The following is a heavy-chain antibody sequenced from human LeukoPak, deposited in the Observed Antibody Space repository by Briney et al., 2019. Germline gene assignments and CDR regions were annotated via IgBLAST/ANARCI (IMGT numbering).Heavy chain of an antibody. CDR2: IIPIFGTA. CDR1: GGTFSSYA. J-gene: IGHJ6*02. V-gene: IGHV1-69*13. Sequence: GASVKVSCTASGGTFSSYAISWVRQAPGQGLEWMGGIIPIFGTANYAQKFQGRVTITADESTSTAYMELSSLRSEDTAVYYCARFSTVQDYDILTGDIYYYYGMDVWGQGTTVTVSS. CDR3: ARFSTVQDYDILTGDIYYYYGMDV. D-gene: IGHD3-9*01.